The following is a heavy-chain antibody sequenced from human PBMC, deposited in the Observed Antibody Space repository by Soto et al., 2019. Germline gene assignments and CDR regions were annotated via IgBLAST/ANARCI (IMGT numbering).Heavy chain of an antibody. CDR1: GYTFTGYY. J-gene: IGHJ6*02. CDR2: INPNSGGT. Sequence: ASVKVSCKASGYTFTGYYMHWVRQAPGQGLEWMGWINPNSGGTNYAQKFQGWVTMTRDTSISTAYMELSRLRSDDTAVYYCARGGAVAGYYYYGMDVWGHGTTVTVSS. V-gene: IGHV1-2*04. CDR3: ARGGAVAGYYYYGMDV. D-gene: IGHD6-19*01.